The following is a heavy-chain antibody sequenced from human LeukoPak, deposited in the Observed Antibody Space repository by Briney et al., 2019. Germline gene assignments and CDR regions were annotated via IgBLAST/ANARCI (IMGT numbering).Heavy chain of an antibody. CDR3: ARDIISEYSKSHSHFDP. V-gene: IGHV4-59*11. Sequence: SETLSLTCTVSGGSLSSQYWSWIRQPPGKGLEWIGYIYYRESTSYNPSLKSRVTISVDTSKNQFSLRLNSVTAADTAVYYCARDIISEYSKSHSHFDPWGQGTLVTV. D-gene: IGHD5-18*01. CDR1: GGSLSSQY. CDR2: IYYREST. J-gene: IGHJ5*02.